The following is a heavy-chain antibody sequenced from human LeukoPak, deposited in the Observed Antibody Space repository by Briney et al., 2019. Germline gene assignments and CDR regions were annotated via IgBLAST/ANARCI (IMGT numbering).Heavy chain of an antibody. D-gene: IGHD3-22*01. Sequence: SETLSLTCTVSGGSISSSTYYWGWIRQPPGKGLEWIGSIYYSGSTYYNPSLKSRVTISVDTSKNQFSLKLSSVTAADTAVYYCARQGRISMIVVLIEDAFDIWGQGTMVTVSS. CDR2: IYYSGST. CDR3: ARQGRISMIVVLIEDAFDI. J-gene: IGHJ3*02. CDR1: GGSISSSTYY. V-gene: IGHV4-39*01.